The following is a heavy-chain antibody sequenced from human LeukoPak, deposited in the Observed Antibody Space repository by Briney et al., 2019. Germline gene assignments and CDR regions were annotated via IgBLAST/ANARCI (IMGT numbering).Heavy chain of an antibody. CDR3: ARGGRWYNYFDY. V-gene: IGHV4-59*12. CDR2: IYYNGGT. D-gene: IGHD4-23*01. J-gene: IGHJ4*02. CDR1: GGSISSYY. Sequence: SETLSLTCTVFGGSISSYYWSWIRQPPGKGLEWIGYIYYNGGTNYNPSLKSRVTISVDTSKNQFSLKLSSVTAADTAVYYCARGGRWYNYFDYWGQGTLVTVSS.